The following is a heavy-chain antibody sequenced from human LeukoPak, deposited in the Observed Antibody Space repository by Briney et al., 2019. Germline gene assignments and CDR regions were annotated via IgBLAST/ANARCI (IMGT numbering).Heavy chain of an antibody. CDR1: GFTVSSNY. D-gene: IGHD3-10*01. V-gene: IGHV4-34*01. CDR3: ARGRKGGSAL. Sequence: LRLSCAASGFTVSSNYMSWVRQPPGKGLEWIGEIDHSGSTNYNPSLKSRVTISVDRANNQFSLKLSSVTAADTAFYYCARGRKGGSALWGQGTLVTVSS. CDR2: IDHSGST. J-gene: IGHJ4*02.